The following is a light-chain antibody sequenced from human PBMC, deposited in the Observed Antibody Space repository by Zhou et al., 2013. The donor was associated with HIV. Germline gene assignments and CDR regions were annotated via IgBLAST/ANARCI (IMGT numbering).Light chain of an antibody. V-gene: IGLV1-40*01. CDR2: GNS. CDR1: SSNIGAGYD. CDR3: GSYAGSSSWI. Sequence: QSVLTQPPSVSGAPGQRVTISCTGSSSNIGAGYDVHWYQQIPGTVPKLLIFGNSNRPSGVPDRFSGSKSGNTASLTVSGLQAEDEADYYCGSYAGSSSWIFGGGTKLTV. J-gene: IGLJ2*01.